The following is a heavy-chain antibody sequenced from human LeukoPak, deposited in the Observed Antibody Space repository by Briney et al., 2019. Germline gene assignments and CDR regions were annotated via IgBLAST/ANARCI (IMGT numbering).Heavy chain of an antibody. D-gene: IGHD3-9*01. V-gene: IGHV3-21*01. CDR3: ARAMVLRYFDWFLSPAPDY. CDR2: ISSSSSYI. J-gene: IGHJ4*02. Sequence: PGGSLRLSCAASGFTFSSYSMNWVRQAPGKGLEWVSSISSSSSYIYYADSVKGRFTISRDNAKNSLYLQMNSLRAEDTAVYYCARAMVLRYFDWFLSPAPDYWGQGTLVTVSS. CDR1: GFTFSSYS.